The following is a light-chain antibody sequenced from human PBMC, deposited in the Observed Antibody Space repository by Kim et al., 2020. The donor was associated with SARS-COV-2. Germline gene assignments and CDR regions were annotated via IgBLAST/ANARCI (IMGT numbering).Light chain of an antibody. CDR1: SSDVGGYNY. V-gene: IGLV2-8*01. J-gene: IGLJ3*02. Sequence: GQSVTISCTGTSSDVGGYNYVSWYQQHPGKAPKHIIYEVTKRPSGVPDRFSGSKSGNTASLTVSGLQAEDEADYCCSSYAGTDNLLFGGGTKLTVL. CDR2: EVT. CDR3: SSYAGTDNLL.